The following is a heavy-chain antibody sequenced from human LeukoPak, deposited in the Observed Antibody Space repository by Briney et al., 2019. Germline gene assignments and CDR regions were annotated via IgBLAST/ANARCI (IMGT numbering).Heavy chain of an antibody. Sequence: SETLSLTCAVYGGSFSGYYWSWIRQPPGKGLEWIGEINHSGSTNYNPSLKSRVTISVDTSKNQFSLKLSSVTAADTAVYYCARAQSAGDWFDHWGQGTLVTVSS. CDR3: ARAQSAGDWFDH. CDR2: INHSGST. J-gene: IGHJ5*02. V-gene: IGHV4-34*01. D-gene: IGHD6-19*01. CDR1: GGSFSGYY.